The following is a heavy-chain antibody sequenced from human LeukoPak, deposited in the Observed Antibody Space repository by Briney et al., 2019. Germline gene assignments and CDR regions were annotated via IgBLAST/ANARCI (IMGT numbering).Heavy chain of an antibody. J-gene: IGHJ4*02. V-gene: IGHV4-59*12. CDR2: IYYSGST. CDR3: ARDCGYSSSWYGFPRDY. CDR1: GGTISSYY. Sequence: SETLSLTCTVSGGTISSYYWSWIRQPPGKGLEWIGYIYYSGSTNYNPSLKSRVTISVDTSKNQFSLKLSSVTAADTAVYYCARDCGYSSSWYGFPRDYWGQGTLVTVSS. D-gene: IGHD6-13*01.